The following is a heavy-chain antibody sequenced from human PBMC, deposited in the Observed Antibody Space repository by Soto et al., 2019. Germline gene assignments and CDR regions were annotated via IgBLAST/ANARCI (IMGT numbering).Heavy chain of an antibody. V-gene: IGHV5-10-1*01. CDR2: IDPSDSYT. CDR3: ARLESYSSSWFDYYYGMDV. D-gene: IGHD6-13*01. J-gene: IGHJ6*02. Sequence: PGESLKISCKGSGYSFTSYWISWVRQMPGKGLEWMGRIDPSDSYTNYSPSFQGHVTISADKSISTAYLQWSSLKASDTAMYHCARLESYSSSWFDYYYGMDVWGQGTTVTVSS. CDR1: GYSFTSYW.